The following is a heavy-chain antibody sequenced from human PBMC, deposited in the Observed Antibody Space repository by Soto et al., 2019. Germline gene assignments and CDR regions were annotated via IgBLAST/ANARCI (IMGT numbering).Heavy chain of an antibody. Sequence: EVQLLESGGGLVQCGGSLRLSCAASGFTISNHGMTWVRQAPGKGLEWVSSIGGTGSTTYYADSVKGLFTISRENSKNTLYLQMNSLRAEDTALYYCAKIITAGGAAYWGHGTLVTVSS. J-gene: IGHJ4*01. CDR3: AKIITAGGAAY. CDR1: GFTISNHG. V-gene: IGHV3-23*01. D-gene: IGHD6-13*01. CDR2: IGGTGSTT.